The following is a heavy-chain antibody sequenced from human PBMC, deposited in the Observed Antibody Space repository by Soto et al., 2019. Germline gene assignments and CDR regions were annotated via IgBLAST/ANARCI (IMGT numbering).Heavy chain of an antibody. CDR2: IYHSGST. CDR1: SGSISSSNW. Sequence: SETLCLTCAVSSGSISSSNWWSWVRQPPGKGLEWIGEIYHSGSTNYNPSLKSRVTISVDKSKNQFSLKLSSVTAADTAVYYCARVRRDFWSGYYTTYYYYYYMDVWGKGTTVT. CDR3: ARVRRDFWSGYYTTYYYYYYMDV. D-gene: IGHD3-3*01. V-gene: IGHV4-4*02. J-gene: IGHJ6*03.